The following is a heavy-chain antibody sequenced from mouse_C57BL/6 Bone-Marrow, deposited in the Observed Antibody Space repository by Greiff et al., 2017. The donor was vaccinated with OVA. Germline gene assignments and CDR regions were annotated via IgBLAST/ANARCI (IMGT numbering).Heavy chain of an antibody. CDR2: FDPENGDT. CDR1: AFNIKAAY. D-gene: IGHD1-1*01. CDR3: TTSPLYYGSSYDY. Sequence: EVQLQQSGAELVRPGASVKLSCTASAFNIKAAYMHWVKQRPEQGLEWIGWFDPENGDTEYASKFQGKATITADTSSNTAYLQLSSLTSEDTAVYYCTTSPLYYGSSYDYWGQGTTLTVSS. J-gene: IGHJ2*01. V-gene: IGHV14-4*01.